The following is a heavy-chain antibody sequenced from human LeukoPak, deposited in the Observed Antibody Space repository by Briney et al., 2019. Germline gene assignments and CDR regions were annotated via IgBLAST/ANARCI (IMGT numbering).Heavy chain of an antibody. CDR3: ARHPGSIAVALDAFDI. V-gene: IGHV4-59*08. D-gene: IGHD6-19*01. J-gene: IGHJ3*02. CDR1: GGSISSYY. CDR2: IYYSGST. Sequence: SETLSLTCTVWGGSISSYYWSWLGQPPGKGLEGIRYIYYSGSTDYNPSLKSRVTISVDTSKNQFYLKMSSVTAADTAVYYCARHPGSIAVALDAFDIWGQGTMVTVSS.